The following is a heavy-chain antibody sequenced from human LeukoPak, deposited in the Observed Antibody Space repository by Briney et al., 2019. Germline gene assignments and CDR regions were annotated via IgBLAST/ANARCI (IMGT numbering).Heavy chain of an antibody. D-gene: IGHD4-11*01. CDR2: ISSTSSYI. CDR1: GFTFSINS. J-gene: IGHJ4*02. Sequence: GGSLRLSCAASGFTFSINSMNWVGQAPGKGLEWVSSISSTSSYIYYADSVKGRFTISRDNAKNSLYLQMNGLRLEDTAVYYCARDAFSKSDYWGQGTLVTVSS. CDR3: ARDAFSKSDY. V-gene: IGHV3-21*01.